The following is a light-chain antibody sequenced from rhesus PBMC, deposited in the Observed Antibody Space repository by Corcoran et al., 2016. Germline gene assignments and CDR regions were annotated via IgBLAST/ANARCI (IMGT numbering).Light chain of an antibody. J-gene: IGKJ3*01. CDR1: QSVSSW. V-gene: IGKV1-22*01. CDR3: LQYDTSPFT. CDR2: KAS. Sequence: DIHMTQSPSSLSASVGDTVTITCRASQSVSSWLDWYQQTPGKAPKLLIYKASSLQSEVPSRFSGSGSGTDFTLTISSLQPEDFATYYCLQYDTSPFTFGPGTKLDIK.